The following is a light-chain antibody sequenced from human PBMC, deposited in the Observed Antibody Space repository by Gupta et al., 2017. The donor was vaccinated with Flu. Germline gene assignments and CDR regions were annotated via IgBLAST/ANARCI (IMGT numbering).Light chain of an antibody. V-gene: IGKV2-28*01. CDR3: MQALQYPYT. CDR2: LGS. J-gene: IGKJ2*01. CDR1: QSLLQSDGYDY. Sequence: DIVMTQSPLSLPVTPGGPASISCRSSQSLLQSDGYDYLAWYLQKPGQSPHLLIYLGSSRASGVPDRFSGSGSGTDFTLKISRVEAEDVGIYYCMQALQYPYTFGQGTKLDIK.